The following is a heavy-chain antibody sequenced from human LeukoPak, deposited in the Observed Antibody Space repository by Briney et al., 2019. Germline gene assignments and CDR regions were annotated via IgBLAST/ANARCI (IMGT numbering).Heavy chain of an antibody. CDR2: ISGSGGST. Sequence: GGSLRLSCAASGFTFSSYAMSWVRQAPGKGLEWVSAISGSGGSTYYADSVKGRFTISRDNSKNTLYLQMNSLRAEDTAVYYCAKDLLYSPDCSSTNCHPSGYWGQGTLVTVSS. CDR1: GFTFSSYA. J-gene: IGHJ4*02. CDR3: AKDLLYSPDCSSTNCHPSGY. D-gene: IGHD2-2*01. V-gene: IGHV3-23*01.